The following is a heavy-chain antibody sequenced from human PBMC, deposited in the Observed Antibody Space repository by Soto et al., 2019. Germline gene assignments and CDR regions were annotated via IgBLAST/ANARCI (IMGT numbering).Heavy chain of an antibody. V-gene: IGHV4-30-4*01. J-gene: IGHJ6*02. Sequence: SETLSLTCTVSGGSISSGDYYWSWIRQPPGKGLEWIGYISYSGSTYYNPSLKRRVTISVDTSKNHFSLKLSSVPAADPAVYYCARVAAPRGSHTAYSYYYGMDVWGQGNTVTVSS. D-gene: IGHD2-15*01. CDR1: GGSISSGDYY. CDR3: ARVAAPRGSHTAYSYYYGMDV. CDR2: ISYSGST.